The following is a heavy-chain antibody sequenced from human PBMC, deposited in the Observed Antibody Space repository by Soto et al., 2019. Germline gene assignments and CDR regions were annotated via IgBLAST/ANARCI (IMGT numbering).Heavy chain of an antibody. J-gene: IGHJ6*02. Sequence: ASVKVSCKASGYTFTSYGISWVRQAPGQGLEWMGWISAYNGNTNYAQKLQGRVTMTTDTSTSTAYMELRSLRSDDTAVYYCAREEETATVYYYYGMDVWGQGTTVTVSS. CDR1: GYTFTSYG. V-gene: IGHV1-18*04. D-gene: IGHD4-4*01. CDR2: ISAYNGNT. CDR3: AREEETATVYYYYGMDV.